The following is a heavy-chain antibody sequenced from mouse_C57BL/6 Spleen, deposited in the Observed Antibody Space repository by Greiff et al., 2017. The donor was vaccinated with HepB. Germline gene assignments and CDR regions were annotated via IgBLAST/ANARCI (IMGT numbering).Heavy chain of an antibody. CDR1: GYTFTSYW. Sequence: QVQLKQPGAELVMPGASVKLSCKASGYTFTSYWMHWVKQRPGRGLEWIGEIDPSDSYTNYNQKFKGKSTLTVDKSSSTAYMQLSSLTSEDSAVYYCARRRYFDVWGTGTTVTVSS. CDR3: ARRRYFDV. J-gene: IGHJ1*03. CDR2: IDPSDSYT. V-gene: IGHV1-69*01.